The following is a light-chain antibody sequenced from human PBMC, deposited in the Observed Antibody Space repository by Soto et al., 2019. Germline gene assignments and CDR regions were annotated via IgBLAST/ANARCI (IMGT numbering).Light chain of an antibody. CDR2: DTI. J-gene: IGKJ2*01. Sequence: DIQMTQSPPSLAASVGDRVTITCQASQDLTNYLNWYQQKPGEAPKLLIYDTITLEEGVPSRFSGGGSGTEFTFTINGLQPEDAAIYSCQQYVNLPYTFDQGTKLEIK. CDR1: QDLTNY. CDR3: QQYVNLPYT. V-gene: IGKV1-33*01.